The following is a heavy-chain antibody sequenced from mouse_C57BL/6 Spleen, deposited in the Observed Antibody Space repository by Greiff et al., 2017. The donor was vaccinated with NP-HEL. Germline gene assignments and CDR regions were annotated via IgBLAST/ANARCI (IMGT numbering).Heavy chain of an antibody. V-gene: IGHV3-6*01. Sequence: DVQLQESGPGLVKPSQSLSLTCSVTGYSITSGYYWNWIRQFPGNKLEWMGYISYDGSNNYNPSLKNRISITRDTSKNQFFLKLNSVTTEDTATYYCASDDDGWFAYWGQGTLVTVSA. CDR1: GYSITSGYY. CDR3: ASDDDGWFAY. CDR2: ISYDGSN. D-gene: IGHD2-3*01. J-gene: IGHJ3*01.